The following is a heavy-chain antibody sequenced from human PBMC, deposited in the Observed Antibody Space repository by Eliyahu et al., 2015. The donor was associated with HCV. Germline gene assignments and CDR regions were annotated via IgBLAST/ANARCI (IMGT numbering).Heavy chain of an antibody. V-gene: IGHV4-34*01. D-gene: IGHD3-10*01. J-gene: IGHJ4*02. Sequence: QVQLQQWGAGLLKPSETLSLTCGFTGGSFSTYYWNWIRQPPGKGLEWIGEINQSGHTNYSPSLKSRVTISVDTSKNQFSLSLSSVTAADTAVYYCGSGVLGYWGQGTLVTVSS. CDR1: GGSFSTYY. CDR3: GSGVLGY. CDR2: INQSGHT.